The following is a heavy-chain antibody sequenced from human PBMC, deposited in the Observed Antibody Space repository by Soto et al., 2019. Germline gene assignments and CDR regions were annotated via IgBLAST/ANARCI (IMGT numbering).Heavy chain of an antibody. CDR1: GFTFSSYW. V-gene: IGHV3-7*05. Sequence: GGSLRLSCAASGFTFSSYWMSWVRQAPGKGLEWVANIKQDGSGKYYVDSVKGRFTISRDNAKNSLYLQMNSLRAEDTAVYYCARRRWGPEGPYFDYWGQGTLVTVSS. CDR3: ARRRWGPEGPYFDY. D-gene: IGHD3-16*01. J-gene: IGHJ4*02. CDR2: IKQDGSGK.